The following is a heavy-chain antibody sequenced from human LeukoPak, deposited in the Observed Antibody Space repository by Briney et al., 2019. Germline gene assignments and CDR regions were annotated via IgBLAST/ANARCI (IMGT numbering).Heavy chain of an antibody. CDR1: GXTFSXXX. V-gene: IGHV3-30*02. Sequence: SXXASGXTFSXXXMHWXXQAXGXXXXWVAFIRYDGSNKYYADSVKGRFTISRDNSKNTLYLQMNSLRAEDTAVYYCAKGDSVGDYWGQGTLVTVSS. J-gene: IGHJ4*02. CDR2: IRYDGSNK. D-gene: IGHD1-26*01. CDR3: AKGDSVGDY.